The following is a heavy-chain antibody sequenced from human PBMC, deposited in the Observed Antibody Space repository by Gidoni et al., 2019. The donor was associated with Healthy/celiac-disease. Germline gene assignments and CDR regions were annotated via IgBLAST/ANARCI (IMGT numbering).Heavy chain of an antibody. D-gene: IGHD3-10*01. CDR3: ARDFASSGSYSVY. J-gene: IGHJ4*02. CDR1: GFTFSSYS. Sequence: EVQLVESGGGLVQPGGSLRLSCAASGFTFSSYSMNWVRQAPGKGLEWVSYISSSSSNIYYADSVKGRFTISRDNAKNSLYLQMNSLRAEDTAVYYCARDFASSGSYSVYWGQGTLVTVSS. CDR2: ISSSSSNI. V-gene: IGHV3-48*04.